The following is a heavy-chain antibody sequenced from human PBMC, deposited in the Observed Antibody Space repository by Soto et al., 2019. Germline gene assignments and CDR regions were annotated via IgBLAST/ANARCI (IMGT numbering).Heavy chain of an antibody. CDR2: ISYDGSNK. J-gene: IGHJ5*02. Sequence: GGSLRLSCAASGFTLSSHGMHWVRQAPGKGLEWVAVISYDGSNKHYADSLKGRFTISRDNSKNTLYLQMNSLRVEDTAVYYCAKDAGKWELLRNFFDPWGQGTLVTVSS. CDR3: AKDAGKWELLRNFFDP. CDR1: GFTLSSHG. D-gene: IGHD1-26*01. V-gene: IGHV3-30*18.